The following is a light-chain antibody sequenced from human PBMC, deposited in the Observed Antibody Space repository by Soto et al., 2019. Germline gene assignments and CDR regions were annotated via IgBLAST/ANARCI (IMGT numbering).Light chain of an antibody. V-gene: IGLV2-23*02. J-gene: IGLJ2*01. CDR3: CSYAGTTTWV. CDR2: EVT. Sequence: QSVLTQPASVSGSPGQSITISCTGTSSDVGSHNFVSWYQQRPGKAPKLMIFEVTKRPSVVSSRFSASKSGNTASLTISGVQAEDEADYYCCSYAGTTTWVFGGGTKLTVL. CDR1: SSDVGSHNF.